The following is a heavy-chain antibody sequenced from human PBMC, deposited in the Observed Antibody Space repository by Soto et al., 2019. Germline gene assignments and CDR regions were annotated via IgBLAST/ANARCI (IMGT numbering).Heavy chain of an antibody. CDR1: XFSLTTSGVG. D-gene: IGHD6-6*01. Sequence: SGPTAGEPTQTLTLTCSFSXFSLTTSGVGVGWIRQPPGKALEWLAHIYWSGDEHYRPSLKSRLSITKDTSKNQVVLTMTNMDPVDTATYYCARGLAARXVFAFDIWGQGTMVTVSS. CDR3: ARGLAARXVFAFDI. J-gene: IGHJ3*02. CDR2: IYWSGDE. V-gene: IGHV2-5*01.